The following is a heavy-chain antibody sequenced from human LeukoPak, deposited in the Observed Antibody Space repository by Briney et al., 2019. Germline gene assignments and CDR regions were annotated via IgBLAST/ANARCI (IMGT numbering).Heavy chain of an antibody. J-gene: IGHJ5*02. CDR1: GGSISSGDYY. V-gene: IGHV4-39*07. CDR2: INHSGST. CDR3: ATSTDIVVVPAARGYNWFDP. D-gene: IGHD2-2*01. Sequence: PSETLSLTCTVSGGSISSGDYYWSWIRQPPGKGLEWIGEINHSGSTNYNPSLKSRVTISVDTSKNQFSLKLSSVTAADTAVYYCATSTDIVVVPAARGYNWFDPWGQGTLVTVSS.